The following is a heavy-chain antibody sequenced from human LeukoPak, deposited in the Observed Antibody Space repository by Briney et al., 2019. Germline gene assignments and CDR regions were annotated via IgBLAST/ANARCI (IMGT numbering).Heavy chain of an antibody. CDR2: IYYSGST. CDR1: GGSISSSSYY. J-gene: IGHJ4*02. V-gene: IGHV4-39*02. D-gene: IGHD3-3*01. Sequence: SETLSLTCTVSGGSISSSSYYWGWIRQPPGKGLEWIGSIYYSGSTYYNPSLKSRVTISVDTSKNQFSLKLSSVTAADTAVYYCAREETYYDFWSGEGGFDYWGQGTLVTVSS. CDR3: AREETYYDFWSGEGGFDY.